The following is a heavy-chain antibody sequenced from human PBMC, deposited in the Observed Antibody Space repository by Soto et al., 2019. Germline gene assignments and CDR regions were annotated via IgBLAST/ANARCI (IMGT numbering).Heavy chain of an antibody. D-gene: IGHD6-19*01. V-gene: IGHV3-30*18. J-gene: IGHJ4*02. CDR2: TSYDGSNR. Sequence: GGSLRLSCAASGLTFSRFGMHWVRQAPGKGLEWVAVTSYDGSNRYYIDSVKGRFTISRDNSKNMLYLQLNSPRAEDTAVYYCAKESNSWYGPLDYWGQGTLVTVSS. CDR3: AKESNSWYGPLDY. CDR1: GLTFSRFG.